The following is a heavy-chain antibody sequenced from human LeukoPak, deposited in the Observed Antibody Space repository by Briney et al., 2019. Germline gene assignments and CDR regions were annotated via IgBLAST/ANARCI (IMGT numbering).Heavy chain of an antibody. CDR2: ISGSGGDT. Sequence: GGSLTLSCAASGFTFSSYAMIWVRQAPGKGLEWVSVISGSGGDTYYPDSVKGRFTISRDSSKNTLYLQMNSLRAEDTAVYFCARVDLYTDHWGQGTLVTVSS. D-gene: IGHD3-16*02. CDR3: ARVDLYTDH. J-gene: IGHJ5*02. CDR1: GFTFSSYA. V-gene: IGHV3-23*01.